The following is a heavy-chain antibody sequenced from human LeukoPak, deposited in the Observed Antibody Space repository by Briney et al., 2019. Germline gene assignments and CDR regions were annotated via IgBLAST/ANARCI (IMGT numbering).Heavy chain of an antibody. CDR2: NYSGGST. CDR1: GFTVRSNY. V-gene: IGHV3-66*01. Sequence: PGGSLRLSCAASGFTVRSNYMSWVRHAPGKGLEWVSVNYSGGSTYYADSVKGRFTISRDNSKNTLYLQMNSLRAEDTAVYYCARDMEGRDYFDYWGQGTLVTVSS. D-gene: IGHD3-10*01. J-gene: IGHJ4*02. CDR3: ARDMEGRDYFDY.